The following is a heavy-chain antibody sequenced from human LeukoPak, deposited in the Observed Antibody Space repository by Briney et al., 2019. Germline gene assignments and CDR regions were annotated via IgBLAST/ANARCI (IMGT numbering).Heavy chain of an antibody. CDR3: ARATMVRDVHFDY. Sequence: SETLSLTCTVSGGSISSISYYWGWIRQPPGKGLEWIGNIYYSGSTYYNPSLKSRVTISVDTSKNQFSLKLSSVTAADTAVYYCARATMVRDVHFDYWGQGTLVTVSS. CDR2: IYYSGST. J-gene: IGHJ4*02. V-gene: IGHV4-39*07. CDR1: GGSISSISYY. D-gene: IGHD3-10*01.